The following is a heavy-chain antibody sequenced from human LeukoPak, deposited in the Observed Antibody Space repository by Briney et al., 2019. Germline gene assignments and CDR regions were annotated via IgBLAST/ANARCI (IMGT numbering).Heavy chain of an antibody. D-gene: IGHD4-23*01. Sequence: SVKVSCKASGGTFSSYAISWVRQAPGQGLEWMGGIIPIFGTANYAQKFQGRVTITADESTSTAYMELSSLRSEDTAVYYCARGLVYGGERSRSSWFFDYWGQGTLVTVSS. V-gene: IGHV1-69*13. CDR2: IIPIFGTA. CDR3: ARGLVYGGERSRSSWFFDY. CDR1: GGTFSSYA. J-gene: IGHJ4*02.